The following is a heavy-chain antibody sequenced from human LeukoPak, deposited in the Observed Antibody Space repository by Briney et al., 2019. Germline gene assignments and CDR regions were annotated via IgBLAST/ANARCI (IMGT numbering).Heavy chain of an antibody. D-gene: IGHD1-7*01. CDR2: IYYSGST. Sequence: TSETLSLTCTVSGGSVSSGSYYWSWIRQPPGKGLEWIGYIYYSGSTNYNPSRKSPVTISVDMYKNQFSLRLSSVTTADTAVYYCARVPGGGTAANWGQGTMVTVSS. J-gene: IGHJ3*01. CDR1: GGSVSSGSYY. CDR3: ARVPGGGTAAN. V-gene: IGHV4-61*01.